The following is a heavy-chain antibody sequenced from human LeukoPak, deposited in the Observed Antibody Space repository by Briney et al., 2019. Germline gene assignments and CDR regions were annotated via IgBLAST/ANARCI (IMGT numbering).Heavy chain of an antibody. D-gene: IGHD5-18*01. CDR3: TIIKRGDIFGYFDF. CDR1: GGSISSYH. Sequence: SETLSLTCTFSGGSISSYHWNWIRQTPGKGLEWIGYMYYTGVSNYNPSLKSRVAISVDSSKNQFSLKVTSVTAADTAIYYCTIIKRGDIFGYFDFWGQGALVTVSS. V-gene: IGHV4-59*01. CDR2: MYYTGVS. J-gene: IGHJ4*02.